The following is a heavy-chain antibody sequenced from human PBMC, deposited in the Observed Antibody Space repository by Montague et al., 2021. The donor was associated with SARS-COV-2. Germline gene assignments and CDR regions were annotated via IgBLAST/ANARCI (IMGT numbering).Heavy chain of an antibody. D-gene: IGHD5-12*01. V-gene: IGHV4-59*01. CDR2: IYYNTGTT. CDR1: GGSISDYY. Sequence: SETLSLTCTASGGSISDYYWNWIRQPPGKGLEWIGYIYYNTGTTNYHPPLQRRVTISLDTSKNQFSLNLRSATAADTALYFCAGGAGYDYYFDCWGLGTLVTVSS. CDR3: AGGAGYDYYFDC. J-gene: IGHJ4*02.